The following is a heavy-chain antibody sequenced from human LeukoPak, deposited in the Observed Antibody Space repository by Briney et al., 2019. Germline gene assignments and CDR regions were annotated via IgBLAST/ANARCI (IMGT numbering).Heavy chain of an antibody. CDR2: IWYDGSNK. CDR1: GFTFSSYG. J-gene: IGHJ6*02. V-gene: IGHV3-33*01. CDR3: ARDLGSSWSLYYYGMDV. Sequence: GGSLRLSCAASGFTFSSYGMHWVRQAPGKGLEWVAVIWYDGSNKYYADSVKGRFTISRDNSKNTLYLQMNSLRAEDTAVYYCARDLGSSWSLYYYGMDVWGQGTTVTISS. D-gene: IGHD6-13*01.